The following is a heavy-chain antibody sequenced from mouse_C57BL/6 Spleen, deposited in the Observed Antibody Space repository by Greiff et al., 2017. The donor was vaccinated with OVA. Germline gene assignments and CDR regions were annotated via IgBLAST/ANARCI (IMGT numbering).Heavy chain of an antibody. CDR3: ARRGSRGYFDY. Sequence: VKLMESGAELVKPGASVKMSCKASGYTFTSYWITWVKQRPGQGLEWIGDIYPGSGSTNYNEKFKSKATLTVDTSSSTAYMQLSSLTSEDSAVYYCARRGSRGYFDYWGQGTTLTVSS. D-gene: IGHD1-1*01. J-gene: IGHJ2*01. V-gene: IGHV1-55*01. CDR1: GYTFTSYW. CDR2: IYPGSGST.